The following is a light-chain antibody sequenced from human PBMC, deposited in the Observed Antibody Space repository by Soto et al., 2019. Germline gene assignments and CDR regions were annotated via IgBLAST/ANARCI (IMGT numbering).Light chain of an antibody. J-gene: IGKJ1*01. Sequence: SLLTPAPCTLAPSSGERATLSCSARQSVSNNYSAWYQQKPGHAPSLLIHGASNRATGIPDRLSGSGSGTDFTLTISRLEPEDFAVYYYQQYSSSGTFGQGTKVDIK. V-gene: IGKV3-20*01. CDR1: QSVSNNY. CDR2: GAS. CDR3: QQYSSSGT.